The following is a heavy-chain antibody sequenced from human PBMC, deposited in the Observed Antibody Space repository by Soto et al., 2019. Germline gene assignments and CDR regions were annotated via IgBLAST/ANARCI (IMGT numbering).Heavy chain of an antibody. CDR1: GFTFSSYA. CDR3: AKDYDSSSWYWFDP. Sequence: GGSLRLSCAASGFTFSSYAMSWVRQAPGKGLEWVSAISGSGGSTYYADSVKGRFTISRDNSKNTLYLQMNSLRAEDTVVYYCAKDYDSSSWYWFDPWGQGTLVTVSS. CDR2: ISGSGGST. D-gene: IGHD6-13*01. J-gene: IGHJ5*02. V-gene: IGHV3-23*01.